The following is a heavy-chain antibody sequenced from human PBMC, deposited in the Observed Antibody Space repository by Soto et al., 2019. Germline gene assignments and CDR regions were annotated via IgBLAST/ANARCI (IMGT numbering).Heavy chain of an antibody. D-gene: IGHD6-13*01. CDR1: GFTFSSYA. V-gene: IGHV3-23*01. CDR3: AKGEADPDYYYGMDV. CDR2: ISGIGGST. J-gene: IGHJ6*02. Sequence: GGSLRLSCAASGFTFSSYAMSWVRQAPGKGLEWISVISGIGGSTYYADSVKGRFTISRDISKNTLYLQMNSLIAEDTAVYYCAKGEADPDYYYGMDVWGQGTTVTVSS.